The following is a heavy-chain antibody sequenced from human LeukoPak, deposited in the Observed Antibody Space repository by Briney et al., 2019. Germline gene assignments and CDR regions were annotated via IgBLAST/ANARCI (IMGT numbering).Heavy chain of an antibody. CDR2: IYYTGST. CDR3: ARQDSGTYLNPLDI. Sequence: PSGTLSLTCIVSGGSISSYYWSWIRQPPGKGLEWIGYIYYTGSTNYNPSLKSRVTISVDTSKNQLSLKLRSVTAADTAVYYCARQDSGTYLNPLDIWGQGTVVTVSS. CDR1: GGSISSYY. D-gene: IGHD1-26*01. J-gene: IGHJ3*02. V-gene: IGHV4-59*08.